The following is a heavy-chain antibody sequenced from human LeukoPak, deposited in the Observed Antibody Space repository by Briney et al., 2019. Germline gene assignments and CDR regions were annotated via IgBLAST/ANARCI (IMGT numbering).Heavy chain of an antibody. CDR3: ARLHYDVLTGPFDY. D-gene: IGHD3-9*01. CDR2: IYSGGAT. Sequence: SGGSLRLSCAASGVTVSRNYMTWVRQAPGKGLKWVSIIYSGGATFYADSVKGRFTISRENSKNTLWLQMNSLRAEDTAVYYCARLHYDVLTGPFDYWGQGTLVTVSS. V-gene: IGHV3-53*01. CDR1: GVTVSRNY. J-gene: IGHJ4*02.